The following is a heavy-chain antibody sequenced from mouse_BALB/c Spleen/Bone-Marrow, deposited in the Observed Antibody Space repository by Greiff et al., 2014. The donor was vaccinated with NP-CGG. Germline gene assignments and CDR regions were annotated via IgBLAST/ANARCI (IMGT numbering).Heavy chain of an antibody. Sequence: DVQLVESGGGLVQPGGSRKHSCAASGFTFSSFGMHWVRQAPEKGLEWVAYISSGSSTIYYADTMKGRFTISRDNPKNTLFLQMTSLRSEDTAMYYCTRSGTLGAMDYWGQGTSVTVSS. V-gene: IGHV5-17*02. J-gene: IGHJ4*01. CDR1: GFTFSSFG. CDR2: ISSGSSTI. CDR3: TRSGTLGAMDY. D-gene: IGHD3-3*01.